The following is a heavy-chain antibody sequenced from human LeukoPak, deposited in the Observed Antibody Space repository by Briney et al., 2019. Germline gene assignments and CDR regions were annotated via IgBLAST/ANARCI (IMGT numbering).Heavy chain of an antibody. CDR2: IKHSGST. CDR3: ATGPKRWLQFHYYYYIDV. CDR1: GGSFSGYY. Sequence: SETLSLTCAVYGGSFSGYYWSWIRQPPGMGLEWIGEIKHSGSTNYNPSLKSRVTISVDTSKNQLSLKLSSVTAADTAVYYRATGPKRWLQFHYYYYIDVWGKGTTVTVFS. V-gene: IGHV4-34*01. J-gene: IGHJ6*03. D-gene: IGHD5-24*01.